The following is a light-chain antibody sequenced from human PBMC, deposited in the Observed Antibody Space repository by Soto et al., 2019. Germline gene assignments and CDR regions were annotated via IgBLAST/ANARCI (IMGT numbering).Light chain of an antibody. Sequence: QSALTQPASVSGSPGQSITISCTGASSDVGGYNLVSWYQQHPGKAPKLMIYEVSKRPSGVSNRFSGSQSGNTASLTIYGLQAEDEADYYCCLYAGSSTFAFGGGTKLTVL. CDR1: SSDVGGYNL. J-gene: IGLJ2*01. CDR3: CLYAGSSTFA. CDR2: EVS. V-gene: IGLV2-23*02.